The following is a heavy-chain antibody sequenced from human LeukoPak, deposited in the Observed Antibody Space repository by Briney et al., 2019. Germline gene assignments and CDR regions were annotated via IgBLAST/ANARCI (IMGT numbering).Heavy chain of an antibody. CDR2: MSGSGGST. CDR1: GFSFSSYA. J-gene: IGHJ4*02. CDR3: AKVGSSSGWYGGFDN. Sequence: GGSLRLSCAASGFSFSSYAMSWVRQAPGEGLEWVSGMSGSGGSTYYVDSVKGRFTISRDSSKKSLYLQMNSLRVEDTAVYYCAKVGSSSGWYGGFDNWGQGTLVPVSS. V-gene: IGHV3-23*01. D-gene: IGHD6-19*01.